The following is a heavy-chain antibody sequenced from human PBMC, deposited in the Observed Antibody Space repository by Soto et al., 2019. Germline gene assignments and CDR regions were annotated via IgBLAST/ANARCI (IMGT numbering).Heavy chain of an antibody. J-gene: IGHJ4*02. CDR1: GYTFNTYY. CDR2: ISTYNCNT. CDR3: ARDTSNYFDF. V-gene: IGHV1-18*01. D-gene: IGHD2-2*01. Sequence: QVQLVQSGAEVKKPGASVKVSCKASGYTFNTYYISWLRQAPGQGLDWIGWISTYNCNTHYVPKFQGRITMTTDTSTTTAYMELMSLRSDDTALYFCARDTSNYFDFWGQGTPVTVSS.